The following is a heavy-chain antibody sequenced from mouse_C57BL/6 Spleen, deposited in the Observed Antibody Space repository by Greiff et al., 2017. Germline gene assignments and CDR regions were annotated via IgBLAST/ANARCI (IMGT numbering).Heavy chain of an antibody. V-gene: IGHV1-18*01. CDR3: ARSDPAFAY. CDR2: INPNNGGT. J-gene: IGHJ3*01. CDR1: GYTFTDYN. Sequence: VQLKESGPELVKPGASVKIPCKASGYTFTDYNMDWVKQSHGKSLEWIGDINPNNGGTIYNQKFKGKATLTVDKSSSTAYMELRSLTSEDTAVYYCARSDPAFAYWGQGTLVTVSA.